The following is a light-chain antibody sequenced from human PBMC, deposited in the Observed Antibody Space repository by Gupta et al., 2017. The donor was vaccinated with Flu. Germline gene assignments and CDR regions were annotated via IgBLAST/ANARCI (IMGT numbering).Light chain of an antibody. V-gene: IGKV3-20*01. CDR2: GAS. Sequence: EVVLAQSPGTVSLSPGERVTLSCRASRSIDSSYLAWYQQKPGQAPRLLIYGASRRATGIADRFSGSGSGTDFTLTINSLEPEDFAVYYCQQYDRSPYTFGQGTKVEI. CDR3: QQYDRSPYT. CDR1: RSIDSSY. J-gene: IGKJ2*01.